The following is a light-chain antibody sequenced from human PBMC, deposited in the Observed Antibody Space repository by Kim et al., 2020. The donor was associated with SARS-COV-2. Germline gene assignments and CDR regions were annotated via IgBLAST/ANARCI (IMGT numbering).Light chain of an antibody. CDR3: QVWDGRAVV. CDR1: NIEKRN. J-gene: IGLJ2*01. V-gene: IGLV3-9*01. CDR2: RDS. Sequence: VALGQTARMTCGGDNIEKRNVHWYQQRPGQAPILVIYRDSKRPSGIPERVSGSNSGNTATLTISRVQARDEADYYCQVWDGRAVVFGGGTQLTVL.